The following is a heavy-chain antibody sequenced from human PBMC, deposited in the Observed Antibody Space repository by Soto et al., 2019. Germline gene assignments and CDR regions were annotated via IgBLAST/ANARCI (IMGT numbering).Heavy chain of an antibody. D-gene: IGHD6-19*01. V-gene: IGHV5-51*01. J-gene: IGHJ6*02. CDR1: GYTFTDYW. Sequence: RGESLKISCKWSGYTFTDYWIGWVRQLPGKGLEWMGIIYPGDSDTRYSPSFQGHVTITVDKSTNTAYLQWNTLRASDTAMYYCARQMGRIAVEVDVWGQGTTVTSP. CDR2: IYPGDSDT. CDR3: ARQMGRIAVEVDV.